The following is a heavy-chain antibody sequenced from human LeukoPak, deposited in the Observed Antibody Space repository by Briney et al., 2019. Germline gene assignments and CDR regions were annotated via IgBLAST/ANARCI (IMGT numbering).Heavy chain of an antibody. CDR3: ALDPPNEDVWGSYRYFDY. D-gene: IGHD3-16*02. CDR2: ISGSGGST. V-gene: IGHV3-23*01. Sequence: PGGSLRLSCAASGFTFSDYYMSWVRQAPGKGLEWVSAISGSGGSTYYADSVKGRFTISRDNSKDTLYLQMNSLRAEDTAVYYCALDPPNEDVWGSYRYFDYWGQGTLVTVSS. CDR1: GFTFSDYY. J-gene: IGHJ4*02.